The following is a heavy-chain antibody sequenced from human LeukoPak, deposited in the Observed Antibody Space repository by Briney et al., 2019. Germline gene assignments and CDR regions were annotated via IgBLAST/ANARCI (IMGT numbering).Heavy chain of an antibody. CDR2: IKSKTDGGTT. V-gene: IGHV3-15*01. CDR1: GFTFSNAW. Sequence: GGSLRLSSAASGFTFSNAWMSWVRQAPGKGLEWVGRIKSKTDGGTTDYAAPVKGRFTISRDDSKNTLYLQMNSLKTEDTAVYYCTTVTSQWLVYYFDYWGQGTLVTVSS. CDR3: TTVTSQWLVYYFDY. D-gene: IGHD6-19*01. J-gene: IGHJ4*02.